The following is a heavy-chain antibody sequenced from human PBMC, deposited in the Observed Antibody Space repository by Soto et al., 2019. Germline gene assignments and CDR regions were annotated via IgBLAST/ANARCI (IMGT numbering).Heavy chain of an antibody. CDR2: IRGFSPYT. CDR3: ARDRGYDAHDYYYNAMDV. Sequence: EVQLVESGGGLVKPGGSLRLSCVASGFTFRTYTINWVCQAPGKGLEWVSGIRGFSPYTFYAESVKGRFTISRDNAKNSLYLQMNSLGVEDTAVYYCARDRGYDAHDYYYNAMDVWGQGTTVTVSS. CDR1: GFTFRTYT. V-gene: IGHV3-21*01. J-gene: IGHJ6*02. D-gene: IGHD2-15*01.